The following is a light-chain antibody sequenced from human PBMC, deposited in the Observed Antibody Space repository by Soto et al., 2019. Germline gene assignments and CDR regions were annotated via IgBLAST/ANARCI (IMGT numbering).Light chain of an antibody. J-gene: IGKJ1*01. Sequence: EGVLTRSPGTLSLSPGERATLSCRASQSVSNNYLAWYQQKPGQAPRLLIYGASNRATGIPDRFSGSGSGTDFTLTISRLEPEDFAVYYCQQYGSSGTFGQGTKVDIK. CDR2: GAS. CDR1: QSVSNNY. CDR3: QQYGSSGT. V-gene: IGKV3-20*01.